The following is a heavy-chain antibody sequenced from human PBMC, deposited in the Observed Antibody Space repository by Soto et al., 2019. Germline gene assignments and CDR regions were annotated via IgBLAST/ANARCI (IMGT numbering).Heavy chain of an antibody. CDR2: TYYRSKWYN. J-gene: IGHJ6*02. V-gene: IGHV6-1*01. CDR1: GDSVSSNSAA. CDR3: ARGIIVLVPAAKGYYYYGMDV. D-gene: IGHD2-2*01. Sequence: QVQLQQSGPGLVKPSQTLSLTCAISGDSVSSNSAAWNWIRQSPSRGLEWLGRTYYRSKWYNDYAVSVKSRITINPDTSKNQFSLQLNSVTPEDTAVYYCARGIIVLVPAAKGYYYYGMDVWGQGTTVTVSS.